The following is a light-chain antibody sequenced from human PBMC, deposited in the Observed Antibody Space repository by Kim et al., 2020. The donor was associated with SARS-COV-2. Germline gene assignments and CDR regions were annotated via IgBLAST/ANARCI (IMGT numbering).Light chain of an antibody. V-gene: IGKV3-20*01. CDR3: QQYGSSPRT. J-gene: IGKJ1*01. Sequence: SPGERPTFSCRASQSVSSRYSAWYQQKPGQAPRLLIYDASTRATGIPDRFSGSGSGTDFTLTISRLEPEDFAVYYCQQYGSSPRTFGQGTKVDIK. CDR1: QSVSSRY. CDR2: DAS.